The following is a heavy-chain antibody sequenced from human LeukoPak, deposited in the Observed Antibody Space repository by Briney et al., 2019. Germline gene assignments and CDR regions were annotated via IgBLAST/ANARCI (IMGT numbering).Heavy chain of an antibody. CDR3: ARRGVEMSAVRPDNWLDP. V-gene: IGHV4-59*08. Sequence: SETLSLTCSVSGGSISTHYYNWIRQSPGKGLEWIGRISYSGSTNYNPSLQSRVTISIDTSKNQFSLRLTSVTAADTAVYYCARRGVEMSAVRPDNWLDPWGQGTLVTVSS. J-gene: IGHJ5*02. D-gene: IGHD5-24*01. CDR1: GGSISTHY. CDR2: ISYSGST.